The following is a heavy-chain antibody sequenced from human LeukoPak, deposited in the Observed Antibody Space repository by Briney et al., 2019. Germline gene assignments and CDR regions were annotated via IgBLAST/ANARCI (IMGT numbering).Heavy chain of an antibody. J-gene: IGHJ5*02. CDR1: GFTVSSNY. CDR3: ARVAYDFWSGYYSNWFDP. V-gene: IGHV3-53*01. Sequence: PGGSLRLSCAASGFTVSSNYTSWVRQAPGKGLEWVSVIYSGGSTYYADFVKGRFTISRDNSKNTLYLQMNSLRAEDTAVYYCARVAYDFWSGYYSNWFDPWGQGTLVTVSS. CDR2: IYSGGST. D-gene: IGHD3-3*01.